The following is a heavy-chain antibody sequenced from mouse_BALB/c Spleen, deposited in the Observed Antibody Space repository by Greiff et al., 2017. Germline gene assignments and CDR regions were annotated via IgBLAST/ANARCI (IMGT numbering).Heavy chain of an antibody. CDR1: GFTFSSYA. CDR2: ISSGGSYT. CDR3: ARPLLISWFAY. D-gene: IGHD2-4*01. J-gene: IGHJ3*01. Sequence: EVKVEESGGGLVKPGGSLKLSCAASGFTFSSYAMSWVRQSPEKRLEWVAEISSGGSYTYYPDTVTGRFTISRDNAKNTLYLEMSSLRSEDTAMYYCARPLLISWFAYWGQGTLVTVSA. V-gene: IGHV5-9-4*01.